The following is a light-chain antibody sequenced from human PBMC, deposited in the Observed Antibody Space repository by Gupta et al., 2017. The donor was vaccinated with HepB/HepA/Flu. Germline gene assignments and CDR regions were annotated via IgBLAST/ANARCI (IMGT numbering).Light chain of an antibody. CDR2: DVS. V-gene: IGLV2-14*04. CDR1: SSDVGYYNY. J-gene: IGLJ2*01. CDR3: SSYTSSNTVV. Sequence: SVSGSPGQSITISCTGTSSDVGYYNYVSWYQQHPGKAPKLMIYDVSNRPSGVSNRFSGSKSGNTASLTISGLWAEDEADYYCSSYTSSNTVVFGGGTKLTVL.